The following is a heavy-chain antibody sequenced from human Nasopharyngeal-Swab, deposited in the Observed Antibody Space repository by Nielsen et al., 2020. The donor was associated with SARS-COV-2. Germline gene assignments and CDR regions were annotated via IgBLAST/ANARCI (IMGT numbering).Heavy chain of an antibody. J-gene: IGHJ4*02. D-gene: IGHD6-13*01. Sequence: ASVQVSCKASGSTFISYGFNWVRQAPGQGLEWMGWISGYNGNANYAQKFQGRLTMTTDTSTSTVHMEVRSLRSDDTAVYYCASSPGLAATALHYWGQGTLVTVSS. CDR1: GSTFISYG. CDR2: ISGYNGNA. CDR3: ASSPGLAATALHY. V-gene: IGHV1-18*04.